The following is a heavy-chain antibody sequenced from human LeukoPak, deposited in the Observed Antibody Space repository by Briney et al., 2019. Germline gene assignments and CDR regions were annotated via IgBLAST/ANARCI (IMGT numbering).Heavy chain of an antibody. CDR2: ISSSSSYI. D-gene: IGHD4-11*01. V-gene: IGHV3-21*01. CDR3: ARDPYSNYFIDY. Sequence: GGSLRLSCAAFGFTFSSYWMSWVRQAPGKGLEWVSSISSSSSYIYYADSVKGRFTISRGNAKNSLYLQMNSLRAEDTAVYYCARDPYSNYFIDYWGQGTLVTVSS. J-gene: IGHJ4*02. CDR1: GFTFSSYW.